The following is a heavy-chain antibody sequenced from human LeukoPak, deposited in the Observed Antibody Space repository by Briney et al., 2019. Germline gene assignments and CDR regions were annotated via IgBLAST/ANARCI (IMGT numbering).Heavy chain of an antibody. CDR2: IYPGDSDT. CDR3: ARSVRGSSGWYGSLFDY. Sequence: GESLKISCKGSRYSFTSYWIGWVRQMPGKGLEWMGIIYPGDSDTRYSPSFQGQVTISADKSISTAYLQWSSLKASDTAMYYCARSVRGSSGWYGSLFDYWGQGTLVTVSS. J-gene: IGHJ4*02. V-gene: IGHV5-51*01. D-gene: IGHD6-19*01. CDR1: RYSFTSYW.